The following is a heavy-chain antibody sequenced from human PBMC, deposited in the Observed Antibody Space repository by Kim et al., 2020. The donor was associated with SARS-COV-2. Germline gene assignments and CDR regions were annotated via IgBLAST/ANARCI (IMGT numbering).Heavy chain of an antibody. D-gene: IGHD2-15*01. V-gene: IGHV1-2*06. CDR2: LSANSGGT. CDR1: GYTFTDYH. J-gene: IGHJ4*02. CDR3: ARSSLLDFDY. Sequence: ASVKVSCKASGYTFTDYHIHWVRQAPGKGLEWMGRLSANSGGTNYAQRFQGRVTMTRDTSISTVYLEMTRLRSDDTAVYYCARSSLLDFDYWGQGTLVTV.